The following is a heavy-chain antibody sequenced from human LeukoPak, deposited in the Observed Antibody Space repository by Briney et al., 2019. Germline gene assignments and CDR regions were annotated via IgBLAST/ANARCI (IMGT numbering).Heavy chain of an antibody. V-gene: IGHV4-38-2*01. CDR3: ARQLAGIDPYYFDY. CDR1: GYSITTGRY. Sequence: SETLSLTCAVSGYSITTGRYWGWIRQPPGKGLEWIGSIYYSGSTYYNPSLKSRVTISVDTSKNQFSLKLSSVTAADTAVYYCARQLAGIDPYYFDYWGQGTLVTVSS. J-gene: IGHJ4*02. D-gene: IGHD6-19*01. CDR2: IYYSGST.